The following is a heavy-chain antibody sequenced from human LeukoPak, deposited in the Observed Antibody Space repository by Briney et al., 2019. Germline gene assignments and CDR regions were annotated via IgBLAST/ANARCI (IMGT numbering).Heavy chain of an antibody. CDR2: IRTRTNRYAT. V-gene: IGHV3-73*01. J-gene: IGHJ4*02. CDR3: TRLDYGSDY. CDR1: GFTFSVSA. Sequence: QSGGSLRLSCAASGFTFSVSAIHWVRQASGKGREWVGRIRTRTNRYATAYAAAVKGRFTVSRDDSKNTAYLQMSSLKTEDTAVYYCTRLDYGSDYWGQGTQVIVSS. D-gene: IGHD3-10*01.